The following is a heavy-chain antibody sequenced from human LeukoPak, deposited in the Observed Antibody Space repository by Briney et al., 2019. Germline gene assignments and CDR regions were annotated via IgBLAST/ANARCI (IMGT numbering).Heavy chain of an antibody. Sequence: PGGSLRLSCAASGFSVSNHWMHWVRQAPGKGLEWVSTISGSGGSTYYADSVKGRFTISRDNSKNTLYLQMNSLRAEDTAVYYCAKGAAGSFFDYWGQGTLVTVSS. CDR1: GFSVSNHW. V-gene: IGHV3-23*01. CDR2: ISGSGGST. D-gene: IGHD6-13*01. J-gene: IGHJ4*02. CDR3: AKGAAGSFFDY.